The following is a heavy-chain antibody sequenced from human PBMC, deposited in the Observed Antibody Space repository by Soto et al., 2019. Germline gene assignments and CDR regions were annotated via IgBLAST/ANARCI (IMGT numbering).Heavy chain of an antibody. CDR2: IYYSGST. CDR1: AGSISTGGYY. V-gene: IGHV4-31*03. D-gene: IGHD6-13*01. Sequence: SETLSLTCTVSAGSISTGGYYWSWIRQHPGEGLEWIGFIYYSGSTYYNPSLKSRLAISLDASKEQFSLKLTSVTAADTAVYYCARVYSSPYYFDYWGQGIKVTVYS. CDR3: ARVYSSPYYFDY. J-gene: IGHJ4*02.